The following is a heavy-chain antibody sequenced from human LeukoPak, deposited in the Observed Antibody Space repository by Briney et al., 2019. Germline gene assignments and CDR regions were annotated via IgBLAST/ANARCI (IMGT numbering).Heavy chain of an antibody. J-gene: IGHJ6*02. CDR1: GYSFTSYW. V-gene: IGHV5-51*01. Sequence: KPGESLKISCKGSGYSFTSYWIGGVRQMPGKGLEWMGIIYPGDSDTRYSPSFQGQVTISADKSISTAYLQWSSLKASDTAMYYCARQKSVAATRYYYYGMDVWGQGTTVTVSS. D-gene: IGHD2-15*01. CDR3: ARQKSVAATRYYYYGMDV. CDR2: IYPGDSDT.